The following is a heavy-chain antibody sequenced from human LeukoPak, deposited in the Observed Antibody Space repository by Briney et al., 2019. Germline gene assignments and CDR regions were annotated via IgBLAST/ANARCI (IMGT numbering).Heavy chain of an antibody. Sequence: KSSETLSLTCTVSGYSISSGYYWGWIRQPPGKGLEWIGYIYYSGSTNYNPSLKSRVTISVDTSKNQFSLKLSSVTAADTAVYYCARAKQGDCSSTSCYFGYYYYMDVWGKGTTVTVSS. CDR3: ARAKQGDCSSTSCYFGYYYYMDV. CDR2: IYYSGST. J-gene: IGHJ6*03. D-gene: IGHD2-2*01. V-gene: IGHV4-61*01. CDR1: GYSISSGYY.